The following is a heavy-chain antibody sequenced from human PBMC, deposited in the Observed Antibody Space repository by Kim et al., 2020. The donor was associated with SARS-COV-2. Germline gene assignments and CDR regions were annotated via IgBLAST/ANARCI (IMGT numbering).Heavy chain of an antibody. CDR3: ARVRITMIVVDHWFDP. D-gene: IGHD3-22*01. J-gene: IGHJ5*02. Sequence: KLQGRVTMTTDTSTSTAYMELRSLRSDDTAVYYCARVRITMIVVDHWFDPWGQGTLVTVSS. V-gene: IGHV1-18*01.